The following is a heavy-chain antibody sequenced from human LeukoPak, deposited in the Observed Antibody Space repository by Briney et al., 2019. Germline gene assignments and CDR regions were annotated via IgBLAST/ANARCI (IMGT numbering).Heavy chain of an antibody. V-gene: IGHV3-33*06. Sequence: PGRSLSLSCAASGFPFINYGMHWVRRAPGKGLEWVAVVWYDGSNKYYADSVKGRFTISRDNSKNTLYLQMNSLRAEDTAVYYCAKDRDTAMEIEYWGQGTLVTVSS. D-gene: IGHD5-18*01. CDR3: AKDRDTAMEIEY. CDR2: VWYDGSNK. CDR1: GFPFINYG. J-gene: IGHJ4*02.